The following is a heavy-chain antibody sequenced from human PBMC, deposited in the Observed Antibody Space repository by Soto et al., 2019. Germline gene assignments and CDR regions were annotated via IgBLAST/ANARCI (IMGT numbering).Heavy chain of an antibody. CDR3: ASYDGGCHYYY. J-gene: IGHJ4*02. Sequence: QVQLVASGGGVVQPGRSLRLSCATSGFSFSSSGLHWVRQAPGKGLEWVAVLWSDEVTQDYAAYVEGRFTISRENSKNTLYLQMNRLRAEDTAVYYCASYDGGCHYYYWGQGTLVTVSS. CDR1: GFSFSSSG. D-gene: IGHD3-22*01. V-gene: IGHV3-33*03. CDR2: LWSDEVTQ.